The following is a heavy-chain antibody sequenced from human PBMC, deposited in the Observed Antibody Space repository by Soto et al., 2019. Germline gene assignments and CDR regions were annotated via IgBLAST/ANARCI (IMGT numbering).Heavy chain of an antibody. CDR1: GFTFSSYA. D-gene: IGHD6-19*01. Sequence: PGGSLRLSCAASGFTFSSYAMSWVRKAPGKGLEWVSASSGSGGSTYYADSVKGRFTISRDNSKNTLYLQMNSLRAEDTAVYYCAKDPRGIAVANDAFDIWGQGTMVTVSS. V-gene: IGHV3-23*01. J-gene: IGHJ3*02. CDR2: SSGSGGST. CDR3: AKDPRGIAVANDAFDI.